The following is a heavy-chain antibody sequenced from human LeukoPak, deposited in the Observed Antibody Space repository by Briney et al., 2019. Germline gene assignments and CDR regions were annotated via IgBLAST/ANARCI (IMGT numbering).Heavy chain of an antibody. V-gene: IGHV4-39*07. Sequence: PSETLSLTCSVSGGAITSSAYFWGWIRQSPETGLEWIGSVSFTGNTYYNPSVKGRAIISLDTSKNQFSLKVSSVMVADTAIYYCARDGRAMAGYAFDIWGRGTLVTASS. D-gene: IGHD5-18*01. CDR1: GGAITSSAYF. J-gene: IGHJ3*02. CDR3: ARDGRAMAGYAFDI. CDR2: VSFTGNT.